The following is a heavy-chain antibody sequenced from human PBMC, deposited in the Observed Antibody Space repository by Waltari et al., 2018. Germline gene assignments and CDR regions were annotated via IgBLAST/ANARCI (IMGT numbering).Heavy chain of an antibody. CDR2: IQYDGSNK. J-gene: IGHJ4*02. D-gene: IGHD3-3*01. CDR3: AKGAYDFWSGGIDY. CDR1: GFTFSSYG. Sequence: QVQLVESGGGVVQPGGSLRLSCAASGFTFSSYGMHWVRQAPGKGLEWGGIIQYDGSNKYYADSVKGRFTISRDNSKNTLYLQMNSLRAEDTAVYYCAKGAYDFWSGGIDYWGQGTLVTVSS. V-gene: IGHV3-30*02.